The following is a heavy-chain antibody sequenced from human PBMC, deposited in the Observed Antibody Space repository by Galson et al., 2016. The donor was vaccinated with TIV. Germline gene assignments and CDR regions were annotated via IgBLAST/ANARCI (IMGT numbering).Heavy chain of an antibody. V-gene: IGHV2-26*01. CDR1: GFSLRHATMG. Sequence: PALVKPTQTLTLTCTVSGFSLRHATMGVSWIRQPPGKALEWLAHIFSNDEKSYNTSLKNRLRISTDTSKRRVLLTLTNMDPMDTGTYYCARIGVGFIGYWGQGTLVTVSS. CDR2: IFSNDEK. J-gene: IGHJ4*02. D-gene: IGHD3-10*01. CDR3: ARIGVGFIGY.